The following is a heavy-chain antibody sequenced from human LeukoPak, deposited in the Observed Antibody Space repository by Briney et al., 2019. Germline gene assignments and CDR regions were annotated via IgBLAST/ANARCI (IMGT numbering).Heavy chain of an antibody. D-gene: IGHD2-15*01. Sequence: PSETLSLTCTVSGGSISSQHWSWIRQPPGKGLEWIGYIYYSGNINYNPSLKSRVTISVDTSNNQFSLKLRSVTAADTAVYYCAVGDISYYYYTSVWGKGTTVTVSS. J-gene: IGHJ6*03. V-gene: IGHV4-59*11. CDR2: IYYSGNI. CDR1: GGSISSQH. CDR3: AVGDISYYYYTSV.